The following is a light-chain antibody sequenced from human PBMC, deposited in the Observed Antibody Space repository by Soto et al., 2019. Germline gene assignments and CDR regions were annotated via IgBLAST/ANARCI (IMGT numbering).Light chain of an antibody. J-gene: IGKJ4*01. V-gene: IGKV3-20*01. CDR1: QSISSN. Sequence: EIVLTQSPATLSVSPGESATLSCRASQSISSNLAWYQQKPGQSPRLLIYGASSRATGVPVRFSGSGSGTDFTLTISGLEPEDFAVYFCQQYDSSPSTFGGGTKVDIK. CDR2: GAS. CDR3: QQYDSSPST.